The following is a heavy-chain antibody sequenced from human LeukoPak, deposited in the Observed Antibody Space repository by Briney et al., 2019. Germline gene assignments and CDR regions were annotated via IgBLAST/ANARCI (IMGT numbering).Heavy chain of an antibody. CDR2: INQDGSAR. D-gene: IGHD6-13*01. CDR1: GFTFSNYW. V-gene: IGHV3-7*01. J-gene: IGHJ4*02. Sequence: PGGSLRLSCAASGFTFSNYWMTWVRQAPGKRLEWVANINQDGSARHCVDSMEGRFTVSRDNAKNSLYLQMNSLRAEDTAMYYCARAPAAGTVDYWGQGSLVTVSS. CDR3: ARAPAAGTVDY.